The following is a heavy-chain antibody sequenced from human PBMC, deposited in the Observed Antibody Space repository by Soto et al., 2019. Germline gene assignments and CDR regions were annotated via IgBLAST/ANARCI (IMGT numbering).Heavy chain of an antibody. CDR2: ISAYNGNT. D-gene: IGHD3-22*01. Sequence: ASVKVSCKASGYTFTSYGISWVRQAPGQGLEWMGWISAYNGNTNYAQKLQGRVTMTSDTSTSTAYMELRSLRSDDTALYYCARVTTMIVVVPRAFDIWGQGTMVTVSS. J-gene: IGHJ3*02. V-gene: IGHV1-18*01. CDR1: GYTFTSYG. CDR3: ARVTTMIVVVPRAFDI.